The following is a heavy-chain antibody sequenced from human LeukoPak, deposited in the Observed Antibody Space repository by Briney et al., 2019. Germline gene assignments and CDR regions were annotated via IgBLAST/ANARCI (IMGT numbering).Heavy chain of an antibody. D-gene: IGHD3-9*01. V-gene: IGHV3-74*01. CDR3: AKDGHYDILTGYFNWFDP. CDR1: GFTFSSYW. Sequence: GSLRLSCAASGFTFSSYWMHWVRQAPGKGLVWVSRINSDGSSTSYADSVKGRFTISRDNSKNTLYLQMNSLRAEDTAVYYCAKDGHYDILTGYFNWFDPWGQGTLVTVSS. CDR2: INSDGSST. J-gene: IGHJ5*02.